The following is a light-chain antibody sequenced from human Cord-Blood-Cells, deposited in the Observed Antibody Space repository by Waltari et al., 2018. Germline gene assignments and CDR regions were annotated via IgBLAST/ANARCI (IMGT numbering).Light chain of an antibody. Sequence: QSALTQPASVSGSPGQSITISCTGTSSDVGGYNYVSWYQQHPGKVPKLMIYDVSNRPSGVSNRCSGPKSGNTASLTISGLQAEDEAYYYCSSYTSSSTYVFGTGTKVTVL. V-gene: IGLV2-14*01. CDR3: SSYTSSSTYV. J-gene: IGLJ1*01. CDR2: DVS. CDR1: SSDVGGYNY.